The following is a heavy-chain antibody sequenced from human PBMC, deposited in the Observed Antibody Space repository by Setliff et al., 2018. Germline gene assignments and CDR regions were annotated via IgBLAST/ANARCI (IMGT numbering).Heavy chain of an antibody. CDR1: GFAFGDHY. CDR2: IASNGYFT. D-gene: IGHD6-19*01. Sequence: GGSLRLSCAASGFAFGDHYMSWIRQAPGKGLEWLAYIASNGYFTDYADAVKGRFVISRDNSQNSLHLQINGLRVEDTAEYYCARDLEQPYGSGFRSAENFQFWGQGTRVTVSS. J-gene: IGHJ1*01. CDR3: ARDLEQPYGSGFRSAENFQF. V-gene: IGHV3-11*01.